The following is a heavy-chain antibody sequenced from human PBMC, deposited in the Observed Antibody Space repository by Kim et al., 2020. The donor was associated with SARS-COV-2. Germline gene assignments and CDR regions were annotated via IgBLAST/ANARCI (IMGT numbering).Heavy chain of an antibody. CDR1: GGSISSYY. CDR2: IYYSGST. V-gene: IGHV4-59*13. Sequence: SETLSLTCTVSGGSISSYYWSWIRQPPGKGLEWIGYIYYSGSTNYNPSLKSRVTISVDTSKNQFSLKLSSVTAADTAVYYCARGRSADFWSGLYYYYGMDVWGQGTTVTVSS. J-gene: IGHJ6*02. CDR3: ARGRSADFWSGLYYYYGMDV. D-gene: IGHD3-3*01.